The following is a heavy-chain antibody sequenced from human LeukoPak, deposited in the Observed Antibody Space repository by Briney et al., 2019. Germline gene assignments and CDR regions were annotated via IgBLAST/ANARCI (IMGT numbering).Heavy chain of an antibody. V-gene: IGHV1-8*01. CDR1: GYIFTSYD. D-gene: IGHD2-2*01. Sequence: ASVKVSCKASGYIFTSYDIRWVRQAAGQGLEWIGWLRPASGSSCYAQKFQGRVTMTRSTSTRTACMELRSLTPEDTAVCYCARGPPESTTSDYWGQGTLVSVSS. CDR3: ARGPPESTTSDY. J-gene: IGHJ4*02. CDR2: LRPASGSS.